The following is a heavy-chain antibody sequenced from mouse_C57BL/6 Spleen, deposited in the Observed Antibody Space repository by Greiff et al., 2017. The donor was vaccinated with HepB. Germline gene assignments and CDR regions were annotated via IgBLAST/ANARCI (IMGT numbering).Heavy chain of an antibody. J-gene: IGHJ4*01. D-gene: IGHD1-1*01. Sequence: VKLVESGPGLVAPSQSLSITCTVSGFSLTSYAISWVRQPPGKGLEWLGVIWTGGGTNYNSAIKSRLSISKDNSKSQVVLKMNSLQTDDTARYYCARTGGSSYVGAMDYWGQGTSVTVSS. CDR1: GFSLTSYA. CDR2: IWTGGGT. CDR3: ARTGGSSYVGAMDY. V-gene: IGHV2-9-1*01.